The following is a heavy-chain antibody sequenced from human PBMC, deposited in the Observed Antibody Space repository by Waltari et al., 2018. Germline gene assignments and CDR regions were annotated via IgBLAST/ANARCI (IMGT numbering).Heavy chain of an antibody. CDR3: ARGLIYCSSGSCVGY. Sequence: QGQLQQWGAGLLQPSETLPLTCTVHGGSFTDYFWTWIRQARGTGLEWIGESHHSGYTNYNPSLKSRVSISVDTSKREFSLKMTSVTAADTAMYYCARGLIYCSSGSCVGYWGQGTLVTVSS. V-gene: IGHV4-34*01. D-gene: IGHD2-15*01. CDR1: GGSFTDYF. CDR2: SHHSGYT. J-gene: IGHJ4*02.